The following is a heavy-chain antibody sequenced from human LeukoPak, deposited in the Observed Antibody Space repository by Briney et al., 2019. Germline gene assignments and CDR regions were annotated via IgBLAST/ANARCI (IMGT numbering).Heavy chain of an antibody. V-gene: IGHV4-30-2*02. D-gene: IGHD3-22*01. Sequence: SETLSLTCAVSGGSISSGGYSWSWIRQPPGKGLEWIGYIYHSGSTYYNPSLKSRVTISVDTSKNQFSLKLSSVTAADTAVYYCARPIYDSSGLEAFDIWGQGTMVTVSS. J-gene: IGHJ3*02. CDR2: IYHSGST. CDR3: ARPIYDSSGLEAFDI. CDR1: GGSISSGGYS.